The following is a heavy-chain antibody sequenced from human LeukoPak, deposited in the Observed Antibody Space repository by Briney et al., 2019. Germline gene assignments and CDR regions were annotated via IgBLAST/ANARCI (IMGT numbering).Heavy chain of an antibody. CDR2: ISSSSSTI. D-gene: IGHD6-13*01. V-gene: IGHV3-48*01. Sequence: GGSLRLSCAASGFAFSSYSMNWVRQAPGKGLEWVSYISSSSSTIYYADSVKGRFTISRDNSKNTLYLQMNSLRAEDTAIYYCGKDAAGPEYWGQGTLVTVSS. CDR1: GFAFSSYS. CDR3: GKDAAGPEY. J-gene: IGHJ4*02.